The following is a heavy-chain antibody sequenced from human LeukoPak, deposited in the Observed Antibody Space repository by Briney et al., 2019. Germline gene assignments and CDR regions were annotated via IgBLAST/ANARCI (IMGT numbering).Heavy chain of an antibody. CDR1: GYTFTSYG. CDR2: ISAYNGNT. V-gene: IGHV1-18*01. CDR3: ARDRAMVRGVAGFDY. Sequence: GASVKVSCKASGYTFTSYGISWVRQAPGQGLEWMGWISAYNGNTNYAQKLQGRVTMTTDTSTSTAYMELRSLRSDDTAVYYCARDRAMVRGVAGFDYWGQGTLVTVSS. D-gene: IGHD3-10*01. J-gene: IGHJ4*02.